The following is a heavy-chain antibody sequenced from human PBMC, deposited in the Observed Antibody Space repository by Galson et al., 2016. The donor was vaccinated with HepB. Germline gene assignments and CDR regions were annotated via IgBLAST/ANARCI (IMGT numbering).Heavy chain of an antibody. CDR1: GYTFTNYY. Sequence: SVKVSCKASGYTFTNYYMHWVRQAPGQGLEWMGIINPSGGSTNYAQNFQGRVTTTRDTSTSTVYMELSSLRSEDTAAYYWARDPSKIFSCYYAMDVWGQGTTVTVTS. CDR3: ARDPSKIFSCYYAMDV. CDR2: INPSGGST. V-gene: IGHV1-46*01. J-gene: IGHJ6*02.